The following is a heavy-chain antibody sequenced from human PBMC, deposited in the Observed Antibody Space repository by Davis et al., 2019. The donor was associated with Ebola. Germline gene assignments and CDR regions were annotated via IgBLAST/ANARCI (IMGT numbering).Heavy chain of an antibody. Sequence: GGSLRLSCKGSGYSFTSYWIGWVRQMPGKGLEWMGIIHPGDSDTRYSPSFQGQVTISADKSISTAYLQWSSLKASDTAMYYCARLKSSSSVGFDYWGQGTLVTVSS. V-gene: IGHV5-51*01. CDR3: ARLKSSSSVGFDY. D-gene: IGHD6-6*01. CDR2: IHPGDSDT. CDR1: GYSFTSYW. J-gene: IGHJ4*02.